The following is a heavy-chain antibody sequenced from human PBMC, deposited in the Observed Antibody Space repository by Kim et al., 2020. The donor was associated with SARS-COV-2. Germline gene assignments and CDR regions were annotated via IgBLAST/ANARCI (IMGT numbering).Heavy chain of an antibody. CDR2: ISGSGGRT. V-gene: IGHV3-23*01. D-gene: IGHD5-12*01. CDR3: AKGRTGYSGYDGVDY. Sequence: GGSLRLSCAASGFTFSSYAMSWVRQAPGKGLEWVSAISGSGGRTYYADSVKGRFTISRDNSKNTLYLQMNSLRAEDTAVYYCAKGRTGYSGYDGVDYWGQGTLVTGSS. J-gene: IGHJ4*02. CDR1: GFTFSSYA.